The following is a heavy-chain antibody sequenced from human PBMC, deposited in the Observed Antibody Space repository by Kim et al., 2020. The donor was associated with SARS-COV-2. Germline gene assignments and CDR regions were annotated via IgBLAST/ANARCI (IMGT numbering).Heavy chain of an antibody. D-gene: IGHD6-13*01. J-gene: IGHJ4*02. CDR3: ARMGNPEGHFDS. Sequence: SETLSLTCTASGGSINTGFYYWGWVRQPPGKGLESIGSVYFDGRTHYKSSLKSRVTMSVDTSKNQFSLKLTTVTAADTATYYCARMGNPEGHFDSWGQGSLHTVPS. CDR2: VYFDGRT. V-gene: IGHV4-39*01. CDR1: GGSINTGFYY.